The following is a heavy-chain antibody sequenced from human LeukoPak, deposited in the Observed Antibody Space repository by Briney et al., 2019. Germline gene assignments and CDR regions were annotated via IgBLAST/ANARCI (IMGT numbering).Heavy chain of an antibody. CDR2: IYHSGST. CDR3: ARRGRNSSGYMRGLWFDP. J-gene: IGHJ5*02. Sequence: PSETLSLTCTVSGYSISSGYYWGWIRQPPGKGLEWIGSIYHSGSTNYNPSLKSRVTISVDTSKNQFSLKLSSVTAADTAVYYCARRGRNSSGYMRGLWFDPWGQGTLVTVSS. D-gene: IGHD3-22*01. V-gene: IGHV4-38-2*02. CDR1: GYSISSGYY.